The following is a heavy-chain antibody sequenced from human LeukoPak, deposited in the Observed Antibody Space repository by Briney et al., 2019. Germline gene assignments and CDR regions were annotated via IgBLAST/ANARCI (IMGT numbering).Heavy chain of an antibody. Sequence: GASVTVSCKASGGTFSSYAISWVRQPPGRGLEWVGVIIPIFCTANYAQKFQGRVTINTDESTSKAYMELSSLRSEDTAVYYCATGHSPRVVVPAATRNYHYYYMDVWGNGTTVTVS. CDR3: ATGHSPRVVVPAATRNYHYYYMDV. CDR1: GGTFSSYA. CDR2: IIPIFCTA. V-gene: IGHV1-69*05. J-gene: IGHJ6*03. D-gene: IGHD2-2*01.